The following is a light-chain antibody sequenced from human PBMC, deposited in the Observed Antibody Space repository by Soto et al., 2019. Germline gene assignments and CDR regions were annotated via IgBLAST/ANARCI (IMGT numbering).Light chain of an antibody. J-gene: IGKJ2*01. Sequence: EIVLTQSPGTLSLSPGERATLSCRASQSVSSSYLAWYQQKPGQAPRLLIYGASSRATGIPDRFSGSGSGTDFTLTISRLEPDDFAVYYCQQYGSSTAYTFGQGTKLEIK. CDR1: QSVSSSY. CDR3: QQYGSSTAYT. V-gene: IGKV3-20*01. CDR2: GAS.